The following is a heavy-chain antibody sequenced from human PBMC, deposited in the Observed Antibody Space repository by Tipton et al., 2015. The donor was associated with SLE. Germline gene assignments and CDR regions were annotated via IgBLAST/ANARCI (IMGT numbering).Heavy chain of an antibody. CDR1: GFTFSSYS. J-gene: IGHJ2*01. V-gene: IGHV3-21*01. D-gene: IGHD3-10*01. CDR3: ARSQLGRGYWYFDL. Sequence: GSLRLSCAASGFTFSSYSMNWVRQAPGKGLEWVSSISSSSSYIYYADSVKGRFTISRDNAKNSLYLQMNSLRAEDTAVYYCARSQLGRGYWYFDLWGRGTLVTVSS. CDR2: ISSSSSYI.